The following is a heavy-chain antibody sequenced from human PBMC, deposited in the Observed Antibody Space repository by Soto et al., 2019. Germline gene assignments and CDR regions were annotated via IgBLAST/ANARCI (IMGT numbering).Heavy chain of an antibody. CDR1: GGYFSHNDYY. CDR2: ISATGST. Sequence: QVHLQESGPGLVKPSQTLSLTCTVSGGYFSHNDYYWSWIRQPPGKGLEWIGYISATGSTSYNPSLKSRLFIPGDASTNQSPRELSSVIAADMSIYHCARGGYYSHSGGLFDIWRQGTMVTVSS. V-gene: IGHV4-30-4*01. D-gene: IGHD6-25*01. J-gene: IGHJ3*02. CDR3: ARGGYYSHSGGLFDI.